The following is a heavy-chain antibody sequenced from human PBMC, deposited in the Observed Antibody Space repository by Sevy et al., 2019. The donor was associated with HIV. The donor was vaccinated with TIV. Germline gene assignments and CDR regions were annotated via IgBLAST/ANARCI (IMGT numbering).Heavy chain of an antibody. Sequence: ASVKVSCKVSGYTLTELSMHWVRQAPGNGLEWMVTFDPEDDETIYSQKFQGRVTMTEDTSTDTAYMELSSLRSEDTPVYRSATTKDYYDSSGYPFDYWGQGTLVTVSS. CDR2: FDPEDDET. CDR3: ATTKDYYDSSGYPFDY. CDR1: GYTLTELS. V-gene: IGHV1-24*01. D-gene: IGHD3-22*01. J-gene: IGHJ4*02.